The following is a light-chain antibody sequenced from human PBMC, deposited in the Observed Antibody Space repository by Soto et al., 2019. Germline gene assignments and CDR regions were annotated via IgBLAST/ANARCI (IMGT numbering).Light chain of an antibody. V-gene: IGKV1-39*01. CDR1: QRISSY. Sequence: DIQMTQSPSSLSASVGDRVTITCRSSQRISSYLIWYQQKPWKAPKLLIYAASSLQSGVPSRFSGSGSGTDFSFTISSLQPEDFATCYCQQSYSTPITFGQGTRLEI. CDR3: QQSYSTPIT. J-gene: IGKJ5*01. CDR2: AAS.